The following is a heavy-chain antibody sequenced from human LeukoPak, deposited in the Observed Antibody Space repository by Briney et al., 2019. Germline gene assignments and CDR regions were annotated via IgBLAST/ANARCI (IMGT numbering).Heavy chain of an antibody. CDR1: VFTFSTYG. J-gene: IGHJ4*02. V-gene: IGHV3-30*02. D-gene: IGHD3/OR15-3a*01. CDR2: ILYDGNVK. Sequence: PGGSLRLSCAASVFTFSTYGMHWVRQAPGKGLEWVAFILYDGNVKIFADSVKGRFTISRDNAKNTRYLQMNSLRTEDTATYYCAKDVTGPDWVSICWGQGTVVTASS. CDR3: AKDVTGPDWVSIC.